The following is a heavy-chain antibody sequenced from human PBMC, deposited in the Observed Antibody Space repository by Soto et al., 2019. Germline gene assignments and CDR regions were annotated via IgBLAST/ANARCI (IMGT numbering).Heavy chain of an antibody. V-gene: IGHV4-30-2*01. CDR3: AGVRGPYCGGECYPPTPNWFDP. Sequence: QLQLQESGSGLVKPSQTLSLTCAVSGGSISRGVYSCSWIRQPPGKGLEWIGYIYHSGSTYYNPSLKSRVTISVDRSKNQFSLQLSSVTAADSAVYYCAGVRGPYCGGECYPPTPNWFDPWGQGTLVTVSS. D-gene: IGHD2-21*01. CDR2: IYHSGST. CDR1: GGSISRGVYS. J-gene: IGHJ5*02.